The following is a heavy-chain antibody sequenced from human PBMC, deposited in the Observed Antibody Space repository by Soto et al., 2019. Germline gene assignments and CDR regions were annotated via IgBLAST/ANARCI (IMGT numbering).Heavy chain of an antibody. Sequence: EVQLLESGGGLVQPGGSLRLSCAASGFTFSSYAMSWVRQAPGKGLEWVSAISGSGGSTYYADSVKGRFTISRDNPKNTLYLQMNSLRAEDTAVYYCAKVTTVTKGAFDYWGQGTLVTVSS. J-gene: IGHJ4*02. D-gene: IGHD4-17*01. CDR1: GFTFSSYA. V-gene: IGHV3-23*01. CDR2: ISGSGGST. CDR3: AKVTTVTKGAFDY.